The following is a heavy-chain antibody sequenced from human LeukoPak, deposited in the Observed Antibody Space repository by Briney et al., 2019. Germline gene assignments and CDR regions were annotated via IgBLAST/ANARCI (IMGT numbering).Heavy chain of an antibody. CDR3: ARLTYSNNWYFRRGLDNWFDP. D-gene: IGHD6-13*01. J-gene: IGHJ5*02. V-gene: IGHV4-34*01. CDR1: GGSISGYY. Sequence: SETLSLTCAVYGGSISGYYWTWIRQPPGKGLEWIGEINHSGSANYNPSLKSRVTISVDASKSQFSLRLSSVTAADTAVYYCARLTYSNNWYFRRGLDNWFDPWGQGTLVTVSS. CDR2: INHSGSA.